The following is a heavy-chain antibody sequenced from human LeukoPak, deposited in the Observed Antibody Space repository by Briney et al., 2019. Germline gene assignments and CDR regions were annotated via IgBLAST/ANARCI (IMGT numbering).Heavy chain of an antibody. CDR1: GYTFTGYY. CDR2: INPNSGGT. J-gene: IGHJ4*02. CDR3: ARDSGSYTYHRYYFDN. V-gene: IGHV1-2*02. Sequence: ASVKVSCKASGYTFTGYYMHWVRQAPGQGLEWMGWINPNSGGTNYAQKFQGRVTMTRDTSISTAYMELSRLRSDDTAVYYCARDSGSYTYHRYYFDNWGQGTLVTVSS. D-gene: IGHD1-26*01.